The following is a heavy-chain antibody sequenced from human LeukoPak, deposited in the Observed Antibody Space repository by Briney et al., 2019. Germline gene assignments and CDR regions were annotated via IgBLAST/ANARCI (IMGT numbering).Heavy chain of an antibody. CDR3: ARDSSGYYNDAFDI. V-gene: IGHV4-59*12. D-gene: IGHD3-22*01. Sequence: PSETLSLTCTVSGGSISSYYWSWIRQPPGKGLEWIGYIYYSGSTNYNPSLKSRVAISVDTSKNQFSLKLSSVTAADTAVYYCARDSSGYYNDAFDIWGQGTMVTVSS. CDR1: GGSISSYY. J-gene: IGHJ3*02. CDR2: IYYSGST.